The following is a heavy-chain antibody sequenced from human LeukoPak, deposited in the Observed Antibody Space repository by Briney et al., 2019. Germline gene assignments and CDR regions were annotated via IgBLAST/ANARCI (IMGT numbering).Heavy chain of an antibody. D-gene: IGHD3-22*01. J-gene: IGHJ6*03. CDR2: IYHSGST. V-gene: IGHV4-38-2*02. CDR3: ARVSASDYYDSSGYYYVYYYYYMDV. CDR1: VYSISSGYY. Sequence: SETLSLTCTVSVYSISSGYYWGWIRQPPGKGLGWIGSIYHSGSTYYNPSLKSRVTISVDTSKNQFSLKLSSVTAADTAVYYCARVSASDYYDSSGYYYVYYYYYMDVWGKGTTVTVSS.